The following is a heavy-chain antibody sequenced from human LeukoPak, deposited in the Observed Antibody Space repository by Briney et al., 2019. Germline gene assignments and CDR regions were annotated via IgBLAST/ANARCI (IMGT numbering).Heavy chain of an antibody. CDR2: IYYSGST. CDR3: ARDLGYSGFDWAP. V-gene: IGHV4-59*12. CDR1: GGSISGYY. D-gene: IGHD5-12*01. Sequence: SETLSLTCTVSGGSISGYYWSWTRQPPGKGLEWIGYIYYSGSTNYNPSLKSRITISVDTSKNQFSLNLTSVTAADAAVYYCARDLGYSGFDWAPSGQGTLVTVSS. J-gene: IGHJ5*02.